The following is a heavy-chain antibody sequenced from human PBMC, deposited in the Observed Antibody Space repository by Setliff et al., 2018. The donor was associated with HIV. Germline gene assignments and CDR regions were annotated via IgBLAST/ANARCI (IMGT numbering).Heavy chain of an antibody. J-gene: IGHJ4*02. CDR2: IYQSGST. CDR3: ARGSYRGSGFFVRYFDF. V-gene: IGHV4-38-2*01. CDR1: GYSISSGFY. Sequence: SETLSLTCAVSGYSISSGFYWSWMRQPPGKGLEWIGSIYQSGSTNYNPSLESRLTISVDTAKNQFSLKLSSVTAADTAVYYCARGSYRGSGFFVRYFDFWGQGSLVTV. D-gene: IGHD3-3*01.